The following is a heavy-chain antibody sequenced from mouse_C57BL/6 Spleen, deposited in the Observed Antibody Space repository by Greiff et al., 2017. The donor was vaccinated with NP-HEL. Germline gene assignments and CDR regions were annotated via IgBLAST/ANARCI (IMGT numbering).Heavy chain of an antibody. CDR1: GYTFTSYW. Sequence: VQLQQPGAELVKPGASVKMSCKASGYTFTSYWITWVKQRPGQGLEWIGDIYPGSGSTNYNEKFKSKATLTVDTSSSTAYMQLSSLTSEDSAVYYCARRSLYYYGSSSYAMDYWGQGTSVTVSS. D-gene: IGHD1-1*01. CDR2: IYPGSGST. CDR3: ARRSLYYYGSSSYAMDY. J-gene: IGHJ4*01. V-gene: IGHV1-55*01.